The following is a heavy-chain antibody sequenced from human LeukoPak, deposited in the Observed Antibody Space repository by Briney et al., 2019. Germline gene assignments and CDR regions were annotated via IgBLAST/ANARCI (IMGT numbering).Heavy chain of an antibody. J-gene: IGHJ5*02. CDR1: GFTFNSYA. CDR3: AKGVVDYYDSSGYYPSDL. CDR2: ISGSGGTT. Sequence: GGSLRLSCAGSGFTFNSYAMTWVRQAPGKGLKWVSGISGSGGTTYYADSVKGRFTISRDNSNNTLYLQMNSMRVEDMAVYFCAKGVVDYYDSSGYYPSDLWGQGTLVTVSS. V-gene: IGHV3-23*01. D-gene: IGHD3-22*01.